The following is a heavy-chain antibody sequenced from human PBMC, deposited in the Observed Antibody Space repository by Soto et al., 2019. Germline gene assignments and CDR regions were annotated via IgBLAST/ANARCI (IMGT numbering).Heavy chain of an antibody. CDR3: ARFVLPATRHADCDF. V-gene: IGHV4-39*01. CDR1: GDPIINIGFN. D-gene: IGHD2-15*01. CDR2: IYYLGNT. Sequence: SETLALPWTVFGDPIINIGFNWGWVRQPSGKGLDWIGNIYYLGNTFYNPSLRSRVTISADTSKNQSSLNLSSVTAADTAVYYWARFVLPATRHADCDFWGQGTLVP. J-gene: IGHJ4*02.